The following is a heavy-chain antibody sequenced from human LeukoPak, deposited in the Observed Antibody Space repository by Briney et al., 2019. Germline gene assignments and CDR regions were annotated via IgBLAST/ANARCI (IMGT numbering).Heavy chain of an antibody. D-gene: IGHD2-2*02. Sequence: PGGSLRLSCAASGFTFSDAWMSWVGQTPGKGLEWVGRIKSNTDGGTTDFAAPVKGRFTISRDDSENALYLQMNSLKTEDTAVYYCTTQLLYEHNFDYWGQGTLVTVSS. CDR1: GFTFSDAW. V-gene: IGHV3-15*01. CDR2: IKSNTDGGTT. J-gene: IGHJ4*02. CDR3: TTQLLYEHNFDY.